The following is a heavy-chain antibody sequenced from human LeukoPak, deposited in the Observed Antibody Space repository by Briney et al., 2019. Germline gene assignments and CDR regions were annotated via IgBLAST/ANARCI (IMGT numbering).Heavy chain of an antibody. J-gene: IGHJ4*02. CDR3: ARGWQWLAFDY. Sequence: GGSLRLSCAASGFTFSSYAMSWVRQAPGKGLEWVSAISGSGGSTYYADSVKGRFTISRDNAKNSLYLQMNSLRAEDTAVYYCARGWQWLAFDYWGQGTLVTVSS. V-gene: IGHV3-23*01. CDR2: ISGSGGST. CDR1: GFTFSSYA. D-gene: IGHD6-19*01.